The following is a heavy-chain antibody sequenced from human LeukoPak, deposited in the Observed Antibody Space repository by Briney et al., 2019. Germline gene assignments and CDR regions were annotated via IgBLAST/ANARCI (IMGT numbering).Heavy chain of an antibody. CDR3: ARDVVNKRYFDL. Sequence: GASVKVSCKASGYTFTDYFMHWVRQAPGQGLEWMGCINPNSGGTNYAQKFQGRVTMTRDTSISAAYMELSRLTSDDTAVYYCARDVVNKRYFDLWGRGTLVTVSS. D-gene: IGHD4-23*01. V-gene: IGHV1-2*02. CDR2: INPNSGGT. CDR1: GYTFTDYF. J-gene: IGHJ2*01.